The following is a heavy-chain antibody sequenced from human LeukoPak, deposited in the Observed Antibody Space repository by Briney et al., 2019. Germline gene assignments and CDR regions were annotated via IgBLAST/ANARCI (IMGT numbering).Heavy chain of an antibody. J-gene: IGHJ4*02. CDR3: ATVWFGELLRVY. V-gene: IGHV3-23*01. CDR2: ISGSGGST. D-gene: IGHD3-10*01. Sequence: GGTLRLSCAASGFTFSSYGMSWVGQAPGKGLEWVSAISGSGGSTYYADSVKGRFTISRDNSKTTLYQQMNSLRAEDTAVYYCATVWFGELLRVYWGQGTLVTVSS. CDR1: GFTFSSYG.